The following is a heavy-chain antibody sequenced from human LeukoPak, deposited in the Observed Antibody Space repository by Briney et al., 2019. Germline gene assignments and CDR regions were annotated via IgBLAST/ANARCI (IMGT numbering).Heavy chain of an antibody. D-gene: IGHD2-15*01. CDR1: GFPFSSYA. CDR2: ISASGGSK. Sequence: GASLRLSCAACGFPFSSYAMSWVRQAPGKGLEWVSTISASGGSKYYADSVKASFTISRDNSKNTLYLQMNSLRAEVTAVYYCAKRPYSAFDIWGQGTMVTVSS. CDR3: AKRPYSAFDI. V-gene: IGHV3-23*01. J-gene: IGHJ3*02.